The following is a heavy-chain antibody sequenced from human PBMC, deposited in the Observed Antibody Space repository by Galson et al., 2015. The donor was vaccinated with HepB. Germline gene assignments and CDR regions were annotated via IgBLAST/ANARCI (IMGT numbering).Heavy chain of an antibody. CDR2: IKSKTDGGTT. V-gene: IGHV3-15*01. J-gene: IGHJ4*02. Sequence: SLRLSCAASGFTFSNAWMSWVRQAPGKGLEWVGRIKSKTDGGTTDYAAPVKGRSTISRDDSKNTLYLQMNSLKTEDTAVYYCTTEHIVVVPAAIFWGQGTLVTVSS. CDR1: GFTFSNAW. D-gene: IGHD2-2*01. CDR3: TTEHIVVVPAAIF.